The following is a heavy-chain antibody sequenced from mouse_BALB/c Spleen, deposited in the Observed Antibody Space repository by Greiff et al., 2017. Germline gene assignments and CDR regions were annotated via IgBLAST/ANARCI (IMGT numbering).Heavy chain of an antibody. CDR2: INPYNGAT. CDR3: AREGFFDY. Sequence: EVKLQQSGPELVKPGASVKISCKASGYSFTGYYMHWVKQSHVKSLEWIGRINPYNGATSYNQNFKDKASLTVDKSSSTAYMELHSLTSEDSAVYYCAREGFFDYWGQGTTLTVSS. V-gene: IGHV1-31*01. J-gene: IGHJ2*01. CDR1: GYSFTGYY.